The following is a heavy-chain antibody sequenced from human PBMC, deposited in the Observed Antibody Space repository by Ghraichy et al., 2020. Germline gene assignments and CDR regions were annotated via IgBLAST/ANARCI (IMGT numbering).Heavy chain of an antibody. V-gene: IGHV3-30*18. CDR3: AKGLEELLWFGELPFRGYGMDV. J-gene: IGHJ6*02. Sequence: GGSLRLSCADSGFTFSSYGIHWVRQAPGKGLEWVAVISYDGNNKYYADSVKGRFTISRDNSKNTLYLQMNSLRAKDTAVYYCAKGLEELLWFGELPFRGYGMDVWGQGTTVTVSS. CDR2: ISYDGNNK. D-gene: IGHD3-10*01. CDR1: GFTFSSYG.